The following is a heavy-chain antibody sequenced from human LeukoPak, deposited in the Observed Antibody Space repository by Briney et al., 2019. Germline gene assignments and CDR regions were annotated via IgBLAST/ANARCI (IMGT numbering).Heavy chain of an antibody. J-gene: IGHJ6*04. D-gene: IGHD3-10*01. CDR2: ISYDGSNK. CDR3: AKGGITIYYYYGMDV. V-gene: IGHV3-30*18. Sequence: GRSLRLSCAASGFTFSSYGMHWVRQAPGKGLEWVAVISYDGSNKYYADSVKGRFTISRDNSKNTLYLQMNSLRAEDTAVYYCAKGGITIYYYYGMDVWGKGTTVTVSS. CDR1: GFTFSSYG.